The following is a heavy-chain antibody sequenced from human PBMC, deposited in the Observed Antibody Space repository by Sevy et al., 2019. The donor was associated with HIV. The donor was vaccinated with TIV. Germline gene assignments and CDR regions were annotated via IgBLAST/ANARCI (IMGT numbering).Heavy chain of an antibody. CDR2: IRYDGSDK. V-gene: IGHV3-30*02. D-gene: IGHD6-13*01. CDR1: GFTFSDYG. CDR3: AKDLAGPGRRYFDY. J-gene: IGHJ4*02. Sequence: GGSLRLSCAASGFTFSDYGMHWVRQVPGKGLEWVTFIRYDGSDKYYAASVKGRFTISRDDSKNTLYLQMDSLRAEDTAIYYCAKDLAGPGRRYFDYWGQGTLVTVSS.